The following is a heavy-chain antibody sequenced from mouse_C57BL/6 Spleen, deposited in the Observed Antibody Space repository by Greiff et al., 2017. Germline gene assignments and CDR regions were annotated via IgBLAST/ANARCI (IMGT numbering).Heavy chain of an antibody. D-gene: IGHD2-4*01. J-gene: IGHJ4*01. V-gene: IGHV7-3*01. CDR1: GFTFTDYY. CDR2: IRNKANGYTT. Sequence: EVKLVESGGGLVQPGGSLSLSCAASGFTFTDYYMSWVRQPPGKALEWLGFIRNKANGYTTEYSASVKGRFTISRANSHSILYLQMNALRAEDSATYYWARSDYAVYYAMDYWGQGTSVTVSA. CDR3: ARSDYAVYYAMDY.